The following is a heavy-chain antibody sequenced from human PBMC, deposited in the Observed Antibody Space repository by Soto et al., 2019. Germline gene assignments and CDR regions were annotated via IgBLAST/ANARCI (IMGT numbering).Heavy chain of an antibody. CDR2: ISGSGGST. CDR3: SKLPLLRFLEWLFLDV. Sequence: GGSLRLSCAASGFTFSSYAMSWVRQAPGKGLEWVSAISGSGGSTYYADSVKGRFTISRDNSKNTLYLQMNSLRAEDTAVYYCSKLPLLRFLEWLFLDVWGKGTTVTVSS. V-gene: IGHV3-23*01. D-gene: IGHD3-3*01. J-gene: IGHJ6*04. CDR1: GFTFSSYA.